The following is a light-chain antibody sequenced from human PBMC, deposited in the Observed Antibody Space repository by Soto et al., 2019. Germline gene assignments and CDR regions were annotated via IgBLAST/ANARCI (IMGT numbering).Light chain of an antibody. V-gene: IGKV3-20*01. CDR1: QSVGTF. CDR3: QQYGSSQWT. J-gene: IGKJ1*01. Sequence: EVVLTQTPGTLSLSPGGRASLSCRASQSVGTFLAWYQQRSGQAPRLLIYGASTRASGIPDRFSGSGSGTDFTLTISRLEPEDFAVYYCQQYGSSQWTFGQGTKVDIK. CDR2: GAS.